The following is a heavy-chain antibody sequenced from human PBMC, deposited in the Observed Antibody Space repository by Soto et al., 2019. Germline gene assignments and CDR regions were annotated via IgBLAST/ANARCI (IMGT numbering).Heavy chain of an antibody. D-gene: IGHD3-10*01. V-gene: IGHV5-51*01. CDR2: IYPGDSDT. J-gene: IGHJ6*02. CDR1: GYSFTSYW. Sequence: EESLKISCKGSGYSFTSYWIGWVRQMPGKGLEWMGIIYPGDSDTRYSPSFQGQVTISADKSISTAYLQWSSLKASDTAMYYCAGGGVRGVITRTRDYYGMDVWGQGTTVTVSS. CDR3: AGGGVRGVITRTRDYYGMDV.